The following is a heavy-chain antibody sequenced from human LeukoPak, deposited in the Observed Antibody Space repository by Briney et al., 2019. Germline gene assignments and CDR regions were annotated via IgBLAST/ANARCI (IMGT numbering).Heavy chain of an antibody. CDR2: INHSGST. CDR3: ARGSDYYYYGMDV. Sequence: SETLSLTCAVYGVSFSGYYWSWIRQPPGKGLEWIGEINHSGSTNYNPSLKSRVTISVDTSKNQFSLKLSSVTAADTAVYYCARGSDYYYYGMDVWGQGTTVTVSS. J-gene: IGHJ6*02. CDR1: GVSFSGYY. V-gene: IGHV4-34*01.